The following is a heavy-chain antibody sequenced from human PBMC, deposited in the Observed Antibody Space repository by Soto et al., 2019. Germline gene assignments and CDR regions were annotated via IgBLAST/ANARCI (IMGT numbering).Heavy chain of an antibody. CDR3: ARDRCGGSCYYDAFDI. D-gene: IGHD2-15*01. V-gene: IGHV3-48*01. Sequence: AGGSLRLSCAASGFTFSSYSMNWVRQAPGKGLEWVSYISSSSSTIYYADSVKGRFTISRDNAKNSLYLQMNSLRAEDTAVYYCARDRCGGSCYYDAFDIWGQGTMVTVSS. CDR1: GFTFSSYS. CDR2: ISSSSSTI. J-gene: IGHJ3*02.